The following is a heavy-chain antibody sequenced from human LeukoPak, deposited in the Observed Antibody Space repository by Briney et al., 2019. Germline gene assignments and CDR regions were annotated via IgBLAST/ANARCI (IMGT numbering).Heavy chain of an antibody. Sequence: GSSVKVSCKASGGTFSSYAISWVRQAPGQGLEWMGGIIPIFGTANYAQKLQGGGTITADESTSTAYMELSSLRSEDTAVYYCARAPAMVANYFDYWGQGTLVTVSS. CDR2: IIPIFGTA. CDR1: GGTFSSYA. J-gene: IGHJ4*02. CDR3: ARAPAMVANYFDY. V-gene: IGHV1-69*01. D-gene: IGHD5-18*01.